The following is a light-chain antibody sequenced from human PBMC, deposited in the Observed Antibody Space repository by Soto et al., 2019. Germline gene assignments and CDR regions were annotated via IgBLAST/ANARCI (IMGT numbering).Light chain of an antibody. J-gene: IGLJ2*01. CDR2: DVT. V-gene: IGLV2-11*01. Sequence: QSALTQPRSVSGSPGQSVTISCTGTSSDVGAYNYVSWYQHHPGKVPKLMNYDVTKRPSGVPDRFSGSKSGNTASLTIAGLQAEDEADYYCCWYAGSYSVIFGGGTKLTVL. CDR3: CWYAGSYSVI. CDR1: SSDVGAYNY.